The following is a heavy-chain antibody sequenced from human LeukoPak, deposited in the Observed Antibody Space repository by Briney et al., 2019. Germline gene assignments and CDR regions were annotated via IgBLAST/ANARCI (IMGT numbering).Heavy chain of an antibody. Sequence: KPGGSLRLSCAASGFTFSSYNMSWVRQAPGKGLDWVSSISSDARDPYYADSVKGRFTISRDNAKNSLYLQLNSLRAEDTAVYYCARGGSVGVDRNDYWGQGTLVTVSS. V-gene: IGHV3-21*01. J-gene: IGHJ4*02. CDR1: GFTFSSYN. CDR3: ARGGSVGVDRNDY. CDR2: ISSDARDP. D-gene: IGHD3-3*01.